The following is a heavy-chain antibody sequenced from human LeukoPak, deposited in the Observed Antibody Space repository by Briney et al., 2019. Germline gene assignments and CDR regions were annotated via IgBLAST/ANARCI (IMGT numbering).Heavy chain of an antibody. CDR2: IYYGGST. Sequence: SETLSLTCTVSGGSISSSSYYWSWIRQPPGKGLEWIGYIYYGGSTNYNPSLKSRVTISVDTSKNQFSLKLSSVTAADTAVYYCARYVAYYFDYWGQGTLVTVSS. V-gene: IGHV4-61*01. CDR1: GGSISSSSYY. J-gene: IGHJ4*02. CDR3: ARYVAYYFDY. D-gene: IGHD3-16*01.